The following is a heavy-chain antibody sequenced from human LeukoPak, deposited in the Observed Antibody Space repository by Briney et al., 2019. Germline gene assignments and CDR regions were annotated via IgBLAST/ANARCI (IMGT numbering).Heavy chain of an antibody. V-gene: IGHV3-7*01. CDR1: GFNFGGYW. J-gene: IGHJ4*02. Sequence: GGSLPPPRAASGFNFGGYWMSWVRHAPGKGLERVANIRYDGSETFYGDSVKGRFTVSRDNAKNSLYLQMNSLRVEDTGVYYCASATGDKGGYFLSWAQGAQVTVSS. D-gene: IGHD7-27*01. CDR2: IRYDGSET. CDR3: ASATGDKGGYFLS.